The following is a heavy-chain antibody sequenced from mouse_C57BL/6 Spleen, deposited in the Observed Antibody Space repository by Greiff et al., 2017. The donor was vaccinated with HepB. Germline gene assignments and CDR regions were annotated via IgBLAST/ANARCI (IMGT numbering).Heavy chain of an antibody. CDR3: ARQGGYYDYDDGREWFAY. V-gene: IGHV1-64*01. D-gene: IGHD2-4*01. CDR2: IHPNSGST. CDR1: GYTFTSYW. Sequence: QVQLQQPGAELVKPGASVKLSCKASGYTFTSYWMHWVKQRPGQGLEWIGMIHPNSGSTNYNEKLKSKATLTVDKSSSTAYMQLSSRTYEDSADYYCARQGGYYDYDDGREWFAYWDQRTRVTVSA. J-gene: IGHJ3*01.